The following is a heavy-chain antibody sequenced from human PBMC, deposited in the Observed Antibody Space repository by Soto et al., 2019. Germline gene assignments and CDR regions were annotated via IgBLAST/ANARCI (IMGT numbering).Heavy chain of an antibody. D-gene: IGHD2-15*01. Sequence: PVGSLRLSCAASGFTFSNYWMHWVRQVSGKGLEWVSYITSDGSRTTYADSVKGRFTISRDNAKNTLFLQADSLRADDTAVYYCTRGRYCTDASCYNSRFDPWGQGTLVTVSS. CDR1: GFTFSNYW. CDR3: TRGRYCTDASCYNSRFDP. V-gene: IGHV3-74*03. CDR2: ITSDGSRT. J-gene: IGHJ5*02.